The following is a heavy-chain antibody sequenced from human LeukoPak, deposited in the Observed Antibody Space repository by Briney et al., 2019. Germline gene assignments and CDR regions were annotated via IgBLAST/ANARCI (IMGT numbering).Heavy chain of an antibody. CDR3: ARVQVGDFWSGPRYYYYGMDV. J-gene: IGHJ6*02. D-gene: IGHD3-3*01. Sequence: GASVKVSCKASGYTFTSYGISWVRQAPGQGLEWMGWISAYNGNTNYAQKLQGRVTMTTDTSTSTAYMELRSLRSDDTAVYYCARVQVGDFWSGPRYYYYGMDVWGQGTTVTVSS. V-gene: IGHV1-18*01. CDR1: GYTFTSYG. CDR2: ISAYNGNT.